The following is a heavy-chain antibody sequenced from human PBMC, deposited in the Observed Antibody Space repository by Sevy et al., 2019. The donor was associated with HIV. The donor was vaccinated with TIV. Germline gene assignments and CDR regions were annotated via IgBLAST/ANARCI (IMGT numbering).Heavy chain of an antibody. J-gene: IGHJ3*01. CDR1: GFSFSSDA. V-gene: IGHV3-23*01. D-gene: IGHD1-26*01. CDR3: AKDRARVVGDAFDL. CDR2: IGGSGGSS. Sequence: GGSLRLSCVGSGFSFSSDAMSWVRQAPGKGLEWVSAIGGSGGSSYYAESVKGRFIISRDNSKNTLSLQMNSLRGEDTAVYYCAKDRARVVGDAFDLWGQGTMVTVSS.